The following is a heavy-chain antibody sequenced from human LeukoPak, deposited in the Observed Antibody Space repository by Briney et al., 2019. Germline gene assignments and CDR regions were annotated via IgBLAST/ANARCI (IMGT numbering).Heavy chain of an antibody. CDR2: IQSDGGNE. CDR1: GFSFSTSG. CDR3: VRDGAHWDPDY. J-gene: IGHJ4*02. V-gene: IGHV3-30*02. Sequence: GGSLRLSCAASGFSFSTSGMHWIRRAPGKGLEWVAFIQSDGGNEYYADSVKGRFTISRDNSKNTVHLQMNSLRAEDTAMYYCVRDGAHWDPDYWGQGTLVTVSS. D-gene: IGHD7-27*01.